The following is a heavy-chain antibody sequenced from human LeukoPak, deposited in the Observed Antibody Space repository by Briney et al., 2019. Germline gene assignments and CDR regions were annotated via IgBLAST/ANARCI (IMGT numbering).Heavy chain of an antibody. Sequence: SETLSLTCAVYGGSFSGYYWSWIRQPAGKGLEWIGRIETSGNTNYKPSLKSRVTMSVDTSKNQFSLKLSSVTAADTAVYYCARVSSSWYQDWYFDLWGRGTLVTVS. CDR1: GGSFSGYY. J-gene: IGHJ2*01. D-gene: IGHD6-13*01. CDR2: IETSGNT. CDR3: ARVSSSWYQDWYFDL. V-gene: IGHV4-59*10.